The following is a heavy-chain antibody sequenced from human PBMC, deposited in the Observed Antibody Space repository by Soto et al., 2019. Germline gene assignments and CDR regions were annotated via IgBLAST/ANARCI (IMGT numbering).Heavy chain of an antibody. CDR2: INPNSGGT. CDR1: GYTFTGYY. V-gene: IGHV1-2*04. D-gene: IGHD2-2*01. CDR3: ARAGDIVVVPAAITYYYYGMDV. J-gene: IGHJ6*02. Sequence: ASVKVSCKASGYTFTGYYMHWVRQAPGQGLEWMGWINPNSGGTNYAQKFQGWVTMTRDTSISTAYMELSRLRSDDTAVYYSARAGDIVVVPAAITYYYYGMDVWGQGTTVTVSS.